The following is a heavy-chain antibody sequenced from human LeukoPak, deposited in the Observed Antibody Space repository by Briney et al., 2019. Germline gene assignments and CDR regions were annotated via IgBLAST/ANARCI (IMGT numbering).Heavy chain of an antibody. Sequence: SETLSLTCTVSGYSISSGYYWGWIRQPPGKGLEWIGYIYYSGSTNYNPSLKSRVTISVDTSKNQFSLKLSSVTAADTAVYYCASSRGPIAALDYWGQGTLVTVSS. V-gene: IGHV4-61*01. CDR3: ASSRGPIAALDY. CDR1: GYSISSGYY. J-gene: IGHJ4*02. D-gene: IGHD6-13*01. CDR2: IYYSGST.